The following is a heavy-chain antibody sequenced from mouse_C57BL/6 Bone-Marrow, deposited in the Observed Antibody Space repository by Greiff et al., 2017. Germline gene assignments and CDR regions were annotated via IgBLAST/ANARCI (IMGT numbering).Heavy chain of an antibody. CDR3: ASAPQFYYGSSSCAY. Sequence: EVQLHQSGAELVRPGSSVKMSCKASGYTFTSYGINWVKQRPGQGLEWIGYIYIGNGYTEYNEKFTGKATLTSDTSSSTAYMQLSSLTSEDSAIYFCASAPQFYYGSSSCAYWGQGTLVTVSA. D-gene: IGHD1-1*01. J-gene: IGHJ3*01. CDR2: IYIGNGYT. V-gene: IGHV1-58*01. CDR1: GYTFTSYG.